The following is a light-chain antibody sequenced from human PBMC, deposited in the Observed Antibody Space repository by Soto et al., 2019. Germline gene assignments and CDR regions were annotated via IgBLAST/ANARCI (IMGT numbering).Light chain of an antibody. CDR2: AAS. CDR1: DNIGSN. Sequence: DIQLTQSPASLSASVGDRVTITCRASDNIGSNLNWYQHQTGTAPKLLIYAASSLQGGVPSRFSGSGYGTQFTLTISGLQTEDFATYYCQQSYKILTFGGGTWVEI. J-gene: IGKJ4*01. V-gene: IGKV1-39*01. CDR3: QQSYKILT.